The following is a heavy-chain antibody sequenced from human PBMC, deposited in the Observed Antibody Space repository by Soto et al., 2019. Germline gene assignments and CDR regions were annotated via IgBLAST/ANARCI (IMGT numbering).Heavy chain of an antibody. J-gene: IGHJ4*02. CDR1: GFSCTSYG. Sequence: EVQLVESGGGLVQPGGSLRVSCAASGFSCTSYGMSWVRQAPGKGLEWVANIKEDGSAKYYLDSVKGRFTISRDNAKNSLYLQMSSLRAEDTAVYYCAREDFYRFDYWGQGNLVTVSS. CDR2: IKEDGSAK. V-gene: IGHV3-7*01. CDR3: AREDFYRFDY.